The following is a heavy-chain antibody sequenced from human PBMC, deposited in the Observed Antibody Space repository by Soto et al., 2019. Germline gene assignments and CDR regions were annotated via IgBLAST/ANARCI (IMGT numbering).Heavy chain of an antibody. CDR1: GGSISSSSYY. CDR3: ARHNPISSNPNWGRSSLGWFDP. J-gene: IGHJ5*02. V-gene: IGHV4-39*01. D-gene: IGHD3-16*01. CDR2: IYYSGST. Sequence: QLQLQESGPGLVKPSETLSLTCTVSGGSISSSSYYWGWIRQPPGKGLEWIGSIYYSGSTYYNPSSNSRVTISVDTSKNQFSLKLRSVTAADTAVYYCARHNPISSNPNWGRSSLGWFDPCGQGTLVTVSS.